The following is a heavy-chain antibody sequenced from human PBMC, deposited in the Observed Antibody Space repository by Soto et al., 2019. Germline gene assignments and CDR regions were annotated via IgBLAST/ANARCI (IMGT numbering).Heavy chain of an antibody. Sequence: GASVKVSCKASGYTFTSYGISWVRQAPGQGLEWMGWISAYNGNTNYAQKLQGRVTMTTDTSTSTAYMELRSLRSDDTAVYYCARDGLVVPAAMFPRPFDYWGQGTLVTVSS. D-gene: IGHD2-2*01. J-gene: IGHJ4*02. CDR1: GYTFTSYG. V-gene: IGHV1-18*01. CDR2: ISAYNGNT. CDR3: ARDGLVVPAAMFPRPFDY.